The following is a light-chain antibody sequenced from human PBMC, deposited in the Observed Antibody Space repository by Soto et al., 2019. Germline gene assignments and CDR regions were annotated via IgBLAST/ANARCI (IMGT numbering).Light chain of an antibody. CDR3: QQRSNWPLT. Sequence: EIVLTQSPATLSLSPGERATLSCRASQSVSSYLAWYPQKPGQAPRLLIYDASNRDTGIPARFSGSGAGTECTLSISSLEPEDVEVYYCQQRSNWPLTFGGGTKVDIK. CDR1: QSVSSY. V-gene: IGKV3-11*01. J-gene: IGKJ4*01. CDR2: DAS.